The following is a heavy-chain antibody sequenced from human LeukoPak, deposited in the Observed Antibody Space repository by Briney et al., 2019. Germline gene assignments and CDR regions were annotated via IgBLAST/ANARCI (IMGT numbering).Heavy chain of an antibody. V-gene: IGHV5-51*01. J-gene: IGHJ4*02. CDR3: ARHVAKSPLKTDY. CDR1: GYSFTNYW. CDR2: IYPGDSDA. Sequence: GESLKISCKGSGYSFTNYWIGWVRQMPGKGLKWMGIIYPGDSDARYSPSFQGQVTISADKSISTAYLQWSSLKASDTAMYYCARHVAKSPLKTDYWGQGTLVTVSS.